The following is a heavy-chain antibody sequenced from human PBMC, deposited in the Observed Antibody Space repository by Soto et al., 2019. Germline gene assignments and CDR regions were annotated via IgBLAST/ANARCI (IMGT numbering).Heavy chain of an antibody. CDR2: ISYDGSNK. D-gene: IGHD6-13*01. CDR3: ARDTRESSSWYVSGMDV. V-gene: IGHV3-30-3*01. Sequence: PGGSLRLSCAASGFTFSSYAMHWVRQAPGKGLEWVAVISYDGSNKYYADSVKGRFTISRDNSKNTLYLQMNSLRAEDTAVYYCARDTRESSSWYVSGMDVWGQGTTVTVSS. CDR1: GFTFSSYA. J-gene: IGHJ6*02.